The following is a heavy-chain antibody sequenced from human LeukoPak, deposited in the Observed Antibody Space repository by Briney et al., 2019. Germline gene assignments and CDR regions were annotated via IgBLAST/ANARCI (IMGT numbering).Heavy chain of an antibody. CDR1: GGSISSYY. V-gene: IGHV4-59*01. D-gene: IGHD4-17*01. CDR3: ARDFDYGDYLGAFDI. Sequence: SETLSLTCTVSGGSISSYYWSWIRQPPGKGLEWIGYIYYSGSTNYNPSLKSRVTISVDTSKNQFSLQLSPVTAADTAVYYCARDFDYGDYLGAFDIWGQGTMVTVSS. CDR2: IYYSGST. J-gene: IGHJ3*02.